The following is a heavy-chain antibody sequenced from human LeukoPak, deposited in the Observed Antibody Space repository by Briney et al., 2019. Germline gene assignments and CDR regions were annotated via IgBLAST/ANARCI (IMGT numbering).Heavy chain of an antibody. D-gene: IGHD5-18*01. J-gene: IGHJ4*02. CDR1: GGSISSSSYY. V-gene: IGHV4-39*01. CDR3: ARISLLGYSYGSTDY. Sequence: SETLSLTCTVSGGSISSSSYYWGWIRQPPGKGLEWIGSIYYSGSTYYNPSLQSRVTISIDTSKNQFSLKLSSVTAADTAVYYCARISLLGYSYGSTDYWGQGTLVTVSS. CDR2: IYYSGST.